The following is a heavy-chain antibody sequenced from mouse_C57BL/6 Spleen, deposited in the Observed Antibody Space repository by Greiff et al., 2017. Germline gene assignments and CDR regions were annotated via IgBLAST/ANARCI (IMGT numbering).Heavy chain of an antibody. CDR2: INPGSGGT. Sequence: QVHVKQSGAELVRPGTSVKVSCKASGYAFTSYWIEWVKQRPGQGLEWIGVINPGSGGTNYNEKFKGKATLTVDKSSSTAYMQLSSLTSEDSAVSFCASSYYSNSCDIDDWGQGTSVTAST. CDR3: ASSYYSNSCDIDD. V-gene: IGHV1-54*01. D-gene: IGHD2-5*01. CDR1: GYAFTSYW. J-gene: IGHJ4*01.